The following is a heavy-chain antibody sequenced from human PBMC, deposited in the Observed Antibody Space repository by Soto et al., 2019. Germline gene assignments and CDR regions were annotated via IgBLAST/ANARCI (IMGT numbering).Heavy chain of an antibody. CDR2: ISYSGSA. CDR1: GGSISSYY. J-gene: IGHJ4*02. V-gene: IGHV4-59*01. D-gene: IGHD3-9*01. Sequence: PSETLSLTCTVSGGSISSYYWNWIRQPPGKELEWIGYISYSGSANYNPSLKSRVTISLDTSKNQFSLNLRSVTAADTAVHYCAREGDYDTLTGYYRGIDYWGQGTLVTVSS. CDR3: AREGDYDTLTGYYRGIDY.